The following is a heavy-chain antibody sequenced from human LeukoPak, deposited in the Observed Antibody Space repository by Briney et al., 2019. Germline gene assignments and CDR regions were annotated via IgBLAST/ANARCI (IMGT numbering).Heavy chain of an antibody. J-gene: IGHJ4*02. CDR3: ARGSTQYSSGWYGLDY. Sequence: PGGSLRLSCAASGFTFSSYWMHWVRQAPGKGLVWVSRVNSDGSSTTYAASVKGRFTISRDNAKNTLYLQMNSLRAEDTAVYYCARGSTQYSSGWYGLDYWGQGTLVTVSS. V-gene: IGHV3-74*01. CDR1: GFTFSSYW. D-gene: IGHD6-19*01. CDR2: VNSDGSST.